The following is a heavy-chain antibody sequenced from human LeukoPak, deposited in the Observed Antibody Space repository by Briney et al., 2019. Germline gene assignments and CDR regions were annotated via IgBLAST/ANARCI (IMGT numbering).Heavy chain of an antibody. CDR1: GFTFSRYW. J-gene: IGHJ4*02. CDR3: ARDDWGPGDH. CDR2: INLDGREI. V-gene: IGHV3-7*01. Sequence: TGGSLRLSCTTSGFTFSRYWMSSVRQAPGRGLEWVANINLDGREIYYVDSVKGRFTISRDNAQNSLYLQMNSLRGEDTAVYYCARDDWGPGDHWGQGTLVTVSS. D-gene: IGHD3-9*01.